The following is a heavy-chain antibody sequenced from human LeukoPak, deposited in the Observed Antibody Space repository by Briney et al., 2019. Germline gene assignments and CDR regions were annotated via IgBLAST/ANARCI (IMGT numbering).Heavy chain of an antibody. CDR3: ARGIVGARGFDY. Sequence: PGGSLRLSCAVSGFTFSSYDMHWVRHATGKSLEWVSGIYSAGDTYYPGSVKGRFTISRENAKNSLYLQMNSLRAGDTAVYYCARGIVGARGFDYWGQGTLVTVSS. CDR2: IYSAGDT. CDR1: GFTFSSYD. D-gene: IGHD1-26*01. V-gene: IGHV3-13*01. J-gene: IGHJ4*02.